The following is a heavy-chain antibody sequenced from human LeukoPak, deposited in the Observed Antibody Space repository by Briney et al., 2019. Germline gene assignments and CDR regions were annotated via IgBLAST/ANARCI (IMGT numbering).Heavy chain of an antibody. V-gene: IGHV3-48*03. J-gene: IGHJ4*02. Sequence: PGGSLRLSRVASGFTFSSFEMNWVRQPPGKGLEWISYISDSGTTKYYADSVKGRFTISRDNAKNSLYLQMNSLRAEDTAVYYCVVAITYWGRGTQVTVSS. D-gene: IGHD1-14*01. CDR1: GFTFSSFE. CDR2: ISDSGTTK. CDR3: VVAITY.